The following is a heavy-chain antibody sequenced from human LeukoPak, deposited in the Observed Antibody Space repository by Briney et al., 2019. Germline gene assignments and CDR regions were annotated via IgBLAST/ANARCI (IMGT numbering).Heavy chain of an antibody. J-gene: IGHJ4*02. CDR3: AREATMVRGRKATIRDY. V-gene: IGHV4-34*01. Sequence: SETLSLTCAVYGGSFSGYYWSWIRQPPGKGLEWIGEIKHSGSTNYNPSLKSRVTISVDTSKNQFSLKLSSVTAADTAVYYCAREATMVRGRKATIRDYWGQGTLVTVSS. D-gene: IGHD3-10*01. CDR1: GGSFSGYY. CDR2: IKHSGST.